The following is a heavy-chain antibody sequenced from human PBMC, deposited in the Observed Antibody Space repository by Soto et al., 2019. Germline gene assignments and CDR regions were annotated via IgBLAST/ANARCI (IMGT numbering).Heavy chain of an antibody. J-gene: IGHJ6*02. V-gene: IGHV3-13*05. CDR2: LGAADDP. CDR3: ARAYSGRMPRRADYYYAMDV. D-gene: IGHD2-15*01. CDR1: AFTLSAYY. Sequence: SLRLYYAASAFTLSAYYTHWVRQPNGKGLEWVSALGAADDPYYLGSVKGRFTISRENAKNSLYLQMNNLRAGDTAVYYCARAYSGRMPRRADYYYAMDVWGQGTTVTVSS.